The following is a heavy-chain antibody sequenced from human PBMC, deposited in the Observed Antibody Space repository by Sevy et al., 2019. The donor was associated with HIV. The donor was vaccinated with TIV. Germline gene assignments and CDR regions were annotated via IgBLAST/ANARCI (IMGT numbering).Heavy chain of an antibody. CDR3: AKDVYDSSGYYPMGAFDI. D-gene: IGHD3-22*01. V-gene: IGHV3-23*01. J-gene: IGHJ3*02. CDR1: GFTFSSYA. Sequence: GGSLRLSCAASGFTFSSYAMNWVRQAPGKGLEWVSGVSGSGATTLYADSVKGRFSISRDNSKNTLYLQINSLRAEDTAVYYCAKDVYDSSGYYPMGAFDIWGQGTMVTVSS. CDR2: VSGSGATT.